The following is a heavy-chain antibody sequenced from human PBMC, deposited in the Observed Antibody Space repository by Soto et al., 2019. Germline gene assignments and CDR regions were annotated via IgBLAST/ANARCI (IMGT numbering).Heavy chain of an antibody. CDR2: INHSGST. Sequence: PSETLSLTCAVYGGSFSGYYWSWIRQPPGKGLEWIGEINHSGSTNYNPSLKSRVTISRDDSKKTAYLQMNSLESEDTAVYYCSRDDSDWFFNWGRGTLVTVSS. CDR1: GGSFSGYY. J-gene: IGHJ4*02. CDR3: SRDDSDWFFN. D-gene: IGHD3-9*01. V-gene: IGHV4-34*01.